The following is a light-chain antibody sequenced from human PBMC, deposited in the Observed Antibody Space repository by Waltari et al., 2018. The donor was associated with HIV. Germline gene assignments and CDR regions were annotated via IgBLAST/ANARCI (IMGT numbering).Light chain of an antibody. CDR1: SSNTGSNY. J-gene: IGLJ3*02. Sequence: QSMLTQPPSASGTPGQRVTISCSGSSSNTGSNYVTWYQQVPGTAPKLLIYRNNQRPSGAPDRFSGSKSGTAASLAISGLRSEDEADYYCAAWDDSLSGWVFGGGTKLTVL. CDR3: AAWDDSLSGWV. V-gene: IGLV1-47*01. CDR2: RNN.